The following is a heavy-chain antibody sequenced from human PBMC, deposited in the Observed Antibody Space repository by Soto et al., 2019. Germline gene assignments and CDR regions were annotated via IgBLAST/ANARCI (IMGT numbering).Heavy chain of an antibody. Sequence: ASVKFSCKASGYTFTSYYMHWVRQAPGQGLEWMGIINPSGGSTSYAQKFQGRVTMTRDTSTSTVYMELSSLRSEDTAVYYCAVGGTGYSSSGYVFDSWGQGTLVTVSS. CDR3: AVGGTGYSSSGYVFDS. CDR2: INPSGGST. J-gene: IGHJ4*02. CDR1: GYTFTSYY. D-gene: IGHD6-13*01. V-gene: IGHV1-46*01.